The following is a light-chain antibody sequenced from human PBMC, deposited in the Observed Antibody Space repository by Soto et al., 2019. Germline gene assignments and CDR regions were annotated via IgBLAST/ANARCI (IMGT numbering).Light chain of an antibody. CDR1: SSNIGAGYD. V-gene: IGLV1-40*01. CDR2: GNK. J-gene: IGLJ1*01. CDR3: QVQYPGLSGSRV. Sequence: QSVLTQPPSVSGAPGQTVTISCTGSSSNIGAGYDVHWYQQLPGTAPKLLIYGNKNRPPGVPDRFSGSRSDTSASLAITGLPAGDEGDYYRQVQYPGLSGSRVFGSGTKLTVL.